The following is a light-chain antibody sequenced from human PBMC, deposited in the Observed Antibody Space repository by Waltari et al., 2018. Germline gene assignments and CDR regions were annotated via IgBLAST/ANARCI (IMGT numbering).Light chain of an antibody. CDR3: SSYTTSSTVV. J-gene: IGLJ3*02. Sequence: QSALTQPASVSGSPGQSITISCTGTSSDVGGYNYVSWYQQHPGKAPKLMIYEVSNRPSVLTNRSPGSKSGNTASLTLSGLQAEDEADYYCSSYTTSSTVVFGGGTKLTVL. CDR2: EVS. V-gene: IGLV2-14*01. CDR1: SSDVGGYNY.